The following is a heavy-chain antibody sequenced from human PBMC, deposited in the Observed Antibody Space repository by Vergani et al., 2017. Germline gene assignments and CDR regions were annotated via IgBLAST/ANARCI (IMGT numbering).Heavy chain of an antibody. V-gene: IGHV4-39*07. CDR1: GGSISSYY. CDR2: IYYSGST. Sequence: QVQLQESGPGLVKPSETLSLTCTVSGGSISSYYWGWIRQPPGKGLEWIGSIYYSGSTYYNPSLKSRVTISVDTSKNQFSLKLSSVTAADTAVYYCARGDLVATFHWGQGTLVTVSS. J-gene: IGHJ4*02. CDR3: ARGDLVATFH. D-gene: IGHD5-12*01.